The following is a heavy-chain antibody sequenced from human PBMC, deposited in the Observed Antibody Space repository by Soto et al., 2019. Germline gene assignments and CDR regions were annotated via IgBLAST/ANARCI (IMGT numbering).Heavy chain of an antibody. CDR1: GFTFSSYG. J-gene: IGHJ5*02. D-gene: IGHD1-26*01. Sequence: GGSLRLSCAASGFTFSSYGMHWVRQAPGKGLEWVAVIWYDGSNKYYADSVKGRFTISRDNSKNTLYLQMNSLRAEDTAVYYCARDWGSYDDWTSDWFDPWGQGTQVTVSS. CDR3: ARDWGSYDDWTSDWFDP. CDR2: IWYDGSNK. V-gene: IGHV3-33*01.